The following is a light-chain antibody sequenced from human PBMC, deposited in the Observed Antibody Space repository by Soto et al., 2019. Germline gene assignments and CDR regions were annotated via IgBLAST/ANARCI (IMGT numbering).Light chain of an antibody. J-gene: IGKJ4*02. CDR2: DAS. CDR1: QSISSW. Sequence: DIQMHQSPSTLSASVGARVTITCRASQSISSWLAWYQQKPGKATKLLIYDASSLESGVPSRFSGSGSGTESTLNISSLQPDDFATYYCQQYNSYPLTFGGGTKVDI. CDR3: QQYNSYPLT. V-gene: IGKV1-5*01.